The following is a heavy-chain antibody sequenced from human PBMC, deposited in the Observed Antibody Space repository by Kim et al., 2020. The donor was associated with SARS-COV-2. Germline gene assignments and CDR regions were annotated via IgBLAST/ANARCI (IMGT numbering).Heavy chain of an antibody. Sequence: SETLSLTCTVSGGSVSSASYYWSWIRQPPGKGLEWIGYIYYTGSTKFNPALKSRVTISVDTSKNHFSLVLSSVTAADTAVYYCAREPRVSYYYSSGSSYYFDSWGHGTLVTVSS. CDR3: AREPRVSYYYSSGSSYYFDS. V-gene: IGHV4-61*03. CDR2: IYYTGST. J-gene: IGHJ4*01. D-gene: IGHD3-10*01. CDR1: GGSVSSASYY.